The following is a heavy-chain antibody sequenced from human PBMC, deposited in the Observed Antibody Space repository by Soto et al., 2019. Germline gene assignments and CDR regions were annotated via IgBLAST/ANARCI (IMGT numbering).Heavy chain of an antibody. CDR1: GFTFSSYS. CDR3: ARAGEGGSVSYRFDY. D-gene: IGHD1-26*01. J-gene: IGHJ4*02. Sequence: EVQLVESGGGLVQPGGSLRLSCAASGFTFSSYSMNWVRQAPGKGLEWVSYISSSSSTIYYADSVKGRFTISRDNAKNSLYLQMNSLRDEDTAVYYCARAGEGGSVSYRFDYWGQGTLVTVSS. CDR2: ISSSSSTI. V-gene: IGHV3-48*02.